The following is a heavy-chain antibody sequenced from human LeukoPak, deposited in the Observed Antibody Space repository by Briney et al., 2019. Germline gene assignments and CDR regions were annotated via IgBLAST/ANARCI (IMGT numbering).Heavy chain of an antibody. CDR1: GFIFSDYG. V-gene: IGHV3-21*01. Sequence: GGSLRLSCAASGFIFSDYGTNWVRQVPGKGLEWVSSISSLSNYIYYADSVKGRFTSSRDNAKNSLYLQMDSLRAEDTALYYCARDGGYSGIYLCDSWGQGTLVIVSS. CDR2: ISSLSNYI. J-gene: IGHJ5*01. CDR3: ARDGGYSGIYLCDS. D-gene: IGHD1-26*01.